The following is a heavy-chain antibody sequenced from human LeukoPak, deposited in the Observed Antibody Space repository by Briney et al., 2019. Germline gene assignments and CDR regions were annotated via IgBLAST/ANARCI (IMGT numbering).Heavy chain of an antibody. D-gene: IGHD3-3*01. J-gene: IGHJ4*02. CDR3: QSRYLEWLLEY. CDR2: IYSSGSA. V-gene: IGHV4-39*01. CDR1: GGSINSNNYY. Sequence: PSETLSLTCTVSGGSINSNNYYWGWIRQPPRKELEWIGSIYSSGSAYYNPSLKSRVTISVDTSKNQFSLRLSSVTAADTAVYYCQSRYLEWLLEYWGQGTLVTVSS.